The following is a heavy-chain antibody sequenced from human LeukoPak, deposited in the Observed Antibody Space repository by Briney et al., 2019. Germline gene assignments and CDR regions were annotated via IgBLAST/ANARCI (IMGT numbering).Heavy chain of an antibody. CDR1: GGSISGSTYY. Sequence: SETLSLTCTVSGGSISGSTYYWGWIRQPPGKGLEWIGSIYYSGSTYYNPSLKSRVTISVDTSKNQFSLRLSSVTAADTAVYYCARHSGFDIFGEVSSGMDVWGLGTTVSVSS. D-gene: IGHD3-3*02. V-gene: IGHV4-39*01. CDR3: ARHSGFDIFGEVSSGMDV. CDR2: IYYSGST. J-gene: IGHJ6*02.